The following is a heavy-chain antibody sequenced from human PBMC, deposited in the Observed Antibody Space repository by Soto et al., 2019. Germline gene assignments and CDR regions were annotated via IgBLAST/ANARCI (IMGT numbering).Heavy chain of an antibody. J-gene: IGHJ5*02. CDR2: IYYSGST. V-gene: IGHV4-59*08. D-gene: IGHD2-2*01. CDR3: ARTYCSSTSCFLFDP. Sequence: SETLSLTCTVSGGPISSYYWSWIRQPPGKGLEWIGYIYYSGSTNYNPSLKSRVTISVDTSKNQFSLKLSSVTAADTAVYYCARTYCSSTSCFLFDPWGQGTLVTVSS. CDR1: GGPISSYY.